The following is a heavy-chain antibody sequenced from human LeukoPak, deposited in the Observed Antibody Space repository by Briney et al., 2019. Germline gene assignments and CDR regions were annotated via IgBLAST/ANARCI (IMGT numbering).Heavy chain of an antibody. CDR2: INHSGST. D-gene: IGHD3-22*01. V-gene: IGHV4-34*01. J-gene: IGHJ4*02. CDR1: GGSFSGYY. CDR3: ARAPYYYDSSGYYSPRGYYFDY. Sequence: SETLSLTCAVYGGSFSGYYWSWIRQPPGKGLEWIGEINHSGSTNHNPSLKSRVTISVDTSKNQFSLKLSSVTAADTAVYYCARAPYYYDSSGYYSPRGYYFDYWGQGTLVTVSS.